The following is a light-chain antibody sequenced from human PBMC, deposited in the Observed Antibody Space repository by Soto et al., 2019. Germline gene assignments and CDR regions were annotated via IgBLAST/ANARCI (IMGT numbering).Light chain of an antibody. J-gene: IGKJ1*01. CDR1: QSITRN. CDR3: QQYNNWPMWT. Sequence: EIVMTQSPATLSVSPGERATLSCRASQSITRNLAWYQQSPGRAPRLLIYGASTRATGIPARFSGSGSGTEFTLTINSLQSEDFAVYYCQQYNNWPMWTFGQGTKVDIK. V-gene: IGKV3-15*01. CDR2: GAS.